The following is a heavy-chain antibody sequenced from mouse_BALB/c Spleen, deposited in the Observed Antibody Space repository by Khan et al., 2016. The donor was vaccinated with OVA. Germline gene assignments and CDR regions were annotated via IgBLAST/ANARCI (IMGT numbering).Heavy chain of an antibody. CDR2: INPSNGYT. CDR3: VRDGAYHRNDGWVAY. Sequence: QVQLKESGAELARPGASVKMSCKASGYTFTSYTIHWIKLRPGQGLEWIGFINPSNGYTNYNQKFKDKATLTADKSYTTVYMQLSSLTSDDSAVYNCVRDGAYHRNDGWVAYWGQGTLVTVSA. V-gene: IGHV1-4*01. CDR1: GYTFTSYT. J-gene: IGHJ3*01. D-gene: IGHD2-14*01.